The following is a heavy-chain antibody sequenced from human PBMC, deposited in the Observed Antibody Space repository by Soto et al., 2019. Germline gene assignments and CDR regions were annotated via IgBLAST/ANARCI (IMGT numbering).Heavy chain of an antibody. V-gene: IGHV4-59*08. CDR2: IHYSVST. CDR1: GGSITGYY. Sequence: QVQLQESGPGLVQPSETLSLTCTVSGGSITGYYWSWIRQPPGKGPEWIGNIHYSVSTNYNPSLKRRGTISVDTSKNQFSLRLSSVTAAETAVYYCARHSYYSNPLRFDPWGQGTLVTVSS. D-gene: IGHD4-4*01. J-gene: IGHJ5*02. CDR3: ARHSYYSNPLRFDP.